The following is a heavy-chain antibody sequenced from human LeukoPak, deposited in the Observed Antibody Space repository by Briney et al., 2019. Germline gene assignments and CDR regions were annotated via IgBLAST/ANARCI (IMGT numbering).Heavy chain of an antibody. CDR1: GGTFSNYA. CDR2: IIHIFGTA. V-gene: IGHV1-69*01. Sequence: VTVSYMASGGTFSNYAISWVRLAPGQGLEWMGGIIHIFGTANYAQKFQGRVTITADESTSTAYMDLSSLRSKDTAVYYCAEEDNPGDAFDIWGQGTLVTVSA. J-gene: IGHJ3*02. D-gene: IGHD1-14*01. CDR3: AEEDNPGDAFDI.